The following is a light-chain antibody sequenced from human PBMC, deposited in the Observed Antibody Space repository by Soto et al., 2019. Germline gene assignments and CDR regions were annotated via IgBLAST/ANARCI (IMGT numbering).Light chain of an antibody. V-gene: IGLV2-14*01. CDR1: SSDVGGYNY. Sequence: QSALTQPASVSGSPGQSITISRTGTSSDVGGYNYVSWYQHHPGIAPKLMIYEVSNRPSGVSNRFSGSKSGNTASLTISGLQAEDEADYYCSSYTSSSTLEFGGGTKLTVL. J-gene: IGLJ3*02. CDR3: SSYTSSSTLE. CDR2: EVS.